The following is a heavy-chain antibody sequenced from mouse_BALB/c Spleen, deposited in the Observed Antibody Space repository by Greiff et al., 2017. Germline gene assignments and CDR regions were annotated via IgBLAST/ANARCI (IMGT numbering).Heavy chain of an antibody. CDR1: GFTFSDFY. V-gene: IGHV7-1*02. CDR2: SRNKANDYTT. CDR3: ARAPSYGSSYWYFDV. D-gene: IGHD1-1*01. Sequence: EVNVVESGGGLVQPGGSLRLSCATSGFTFSDFYMEWVRQPPGKRLEWIAASRNKANDYTTEYSASVKGRFIVSRDTSQSILYLQMNALRAEDTAIYYCARAPSYGSSYWYFDVWGAGTTVTVSS. J-gene: IGHJ1*01.